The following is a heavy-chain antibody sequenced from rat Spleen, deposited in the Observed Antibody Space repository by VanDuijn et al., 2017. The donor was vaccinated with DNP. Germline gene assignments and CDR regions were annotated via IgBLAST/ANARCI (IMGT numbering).Heavy chain of an antibody. D-gene: IGHD1-10*01. CDR2: ISTSGGNT. Sequence: EVQLVESGGGLVQPGRSMKLSCAASGFTFSSFPMAWVRQAPTKGLEWVATISTSGGNTYYRDSVQGRFTISRDNAKSTLYLHMNSLRSEDMATYYCARPYGYNNGGFAYWGQGTLVTVSS. J-gene: IGHJ3*01. CDR1: GFTFSSFP. V-gene: IGHV5-46*01. CDR3: ARPYGYNNGGFAY.